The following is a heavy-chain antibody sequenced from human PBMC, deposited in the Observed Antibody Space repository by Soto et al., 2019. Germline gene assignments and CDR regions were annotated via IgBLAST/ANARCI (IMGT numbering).Heavy chain of an antibody. CDR2: IYHSGST. CDR1: GGSISSGGYS. V-gene: IGHV4-30-2*01. D-gene: IGHD4-17*01. CDR3: ARDGGDYGYFFDP. Sequence: SETLSLTCAVSGGSISSGGYSWSWIRQPPGKGLEWIGYIYHSGSTYYNPSLKSRVTISVDRSKNQFSLKLSSVTAADTAVYYCARDGGDYGYFFDPWGQGTLVTVSS. J-gene: IGHJ5*02.